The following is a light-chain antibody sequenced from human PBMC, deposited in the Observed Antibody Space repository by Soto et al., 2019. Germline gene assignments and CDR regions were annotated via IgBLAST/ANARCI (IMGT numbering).Light chain of an antibody. CDR2: GAS. CDR1: QTVSRSF. Sequence: EIVLTRSPGTLSLSPGERATLSCRASQTVSRSFSAWYQQKPGQAPRLLMYGASNRATGIPDRFSGSGSGTDFTLTISRLEPEDFAVYYCQQYGSSPWTFGQGTKVDIK. CDR3: QQYGSSPWT. V-gene: IGKV3-20*01. J-gene: IGKJ1*01.